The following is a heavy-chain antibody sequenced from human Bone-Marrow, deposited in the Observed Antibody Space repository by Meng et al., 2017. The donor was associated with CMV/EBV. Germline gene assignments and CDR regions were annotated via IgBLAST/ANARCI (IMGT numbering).Heavy chain of an antibody. CDR3: ARGLGTDAFDI. Sequence: LRLSCTVSGGSISSGDYYWSWIRQPPGKGLEWIGYIYYSGSTYYNPSLKSRVTISVDTSKNQFSLKLSSVTAADTAVYYCARGLGTDAFDIWGQGTMVTVSS. J-gene: IGHJ3*02. CDR1: GGSISSGDYY. D-gene: IGHD1-1*01. CDR2: IYYSGST. V-gene: IGHV4-30-4*08.